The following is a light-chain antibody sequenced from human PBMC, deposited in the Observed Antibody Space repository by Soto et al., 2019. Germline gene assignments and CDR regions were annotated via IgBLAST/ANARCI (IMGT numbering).Light chain of an antibody. J-gene: IGKJ1*01. CDR1: QSVSSSY. CDR3: QQYGSSRGT. CDR2: GAS. Sequence: IRWLQPLGPLSFAQGERATLSCRASQSVSSSYLAWYQQKPGQAPRLLIFGASSRATGIPDRFSGSGSGTDFTLTISRLEPEDFAVYYCQQYGSSRGTFGQGTKVDIK. V-gene: IGKV3-20*01.